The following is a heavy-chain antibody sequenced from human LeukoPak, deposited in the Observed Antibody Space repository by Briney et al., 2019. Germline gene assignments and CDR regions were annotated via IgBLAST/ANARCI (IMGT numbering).Heavy chain of an antibody. CDR2: IYPGDSDT. J-gene: IGHJ4*02. CDR3: ARRIVVVVAATSTYFDY. D-gene: IGHD2-15*01. V-gene: IGHV5-51*01. CDR1: GYSFTSYW. Sequence: GESLQISCQGSGYSFTSYWIGWVRQMPGKGLEWMGIIYPGDSDTRYSPSFQGQVTISADKSISTAYLQWSSLKASDTAMYYCARRIVVVVAATSTYFDYWGQGTLVTVSS.